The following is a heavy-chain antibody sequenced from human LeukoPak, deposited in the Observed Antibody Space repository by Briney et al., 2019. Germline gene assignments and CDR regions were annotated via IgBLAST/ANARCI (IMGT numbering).Heavy chain of an antibody. D-gene: IGHD4-17*01. CDR1: GFSFSTYG. CDR2: IRYDGTNK. J-gene: IGHJ5*02. CDR3: ANGLSTVTTPAEVS. V-gene: IGHV3-30*02. Sequence: GGSLRLSCAASGFSFSTYGMHWVRQAPGKGLEWVAFIRYDGTNKFYVDSVKGQFTISRENSKNTLYLHLNSLRAEDTAMYYCANGLSTVTTPAEVSWGQGTLVTVSS.